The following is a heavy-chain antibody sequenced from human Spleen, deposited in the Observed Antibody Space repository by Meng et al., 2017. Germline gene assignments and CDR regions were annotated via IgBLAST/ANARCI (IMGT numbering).Heavy chain of an antibody. J-gene: IGHJ5*02. Sequence: QLQLQESGSGLVKPSQTLSLTCRVSGGSISSGDYFWSWIRQPPGKGLEWIGCISYSGSTYYDPSLKSRITISVDTSKNQFSLKLSSVTAADTAVYYCARWYQLLNWFDPWGQGTLVTVSS. D-gene: IGHD2-2*01. CDR2: ISYSGST. V-gene: IGHV4-30-4*01. CDR3: ARWYQLLNWFDP. CDR1: GGSISSGDYF.